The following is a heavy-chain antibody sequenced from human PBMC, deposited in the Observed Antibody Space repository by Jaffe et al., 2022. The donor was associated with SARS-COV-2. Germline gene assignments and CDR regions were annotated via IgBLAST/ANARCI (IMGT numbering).Heavy chain of an antibody. J-gene: IGHJ4*01. CDR3: AHISPERYYYDSSGYYFDY. CDR1: GFSLTTNGVG. CDR2: IYWDDDK. Sequence: QITLEESGPSLVKPTQTLTLTCAFSGFSLTTNGVGVGWIRQPPGKALDWLALIYWDDDKRYSPSLMNRLTITRDTSKNLVALTMTNVAPVDTATYFCAHISPERYYYDSSGYYFDYWGQGILVTVSS. D-gene: IGHD3-22*01. V-gene: IGHV2-5*02.